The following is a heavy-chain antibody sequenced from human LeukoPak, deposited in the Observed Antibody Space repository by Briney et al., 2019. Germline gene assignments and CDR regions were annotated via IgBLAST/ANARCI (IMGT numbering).Heavy chain of an antibody. D-gene: IGHD2-21*02. CDR1: GGSFSRNP. CDR3: ARSPCGGGCYLSHYYYYMDV. V-gene: IGHV1-69*05. CDR2: IIPMFGTA. Sequence: ASVKVSCKASGGSFSRNPISWVRQARGQGLEWMGGIIPMFGTANYAQKFQGRVTITTDESTSTAYMELSSPRSEDTAVYYCARSPCGGGCYLSHYYYYMDVWGKGTTVTVSS. J-gene: IGHJ6*03.